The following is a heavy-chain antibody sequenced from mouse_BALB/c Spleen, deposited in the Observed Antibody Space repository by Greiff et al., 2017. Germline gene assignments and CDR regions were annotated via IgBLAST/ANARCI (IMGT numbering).Heavy chain of an antibody. J-gene: IGHJ4*01. V-gene: IGHV5-17*02. CDR3: ARVREYYAMDY. CDR1: GFTFSSFG. CDR2: ISSGSSTI. Sequence: DVKLVESGGGLVQPGGSRKLSCAASGFTFSSFGMHWVRQAPEKGLEWVAYISSGSSTIYYADTVKGRFTISRDNPKNTLFLQMTSLRSEDTAMYYCARVREYYAMDYWGQGTSVTVSS.